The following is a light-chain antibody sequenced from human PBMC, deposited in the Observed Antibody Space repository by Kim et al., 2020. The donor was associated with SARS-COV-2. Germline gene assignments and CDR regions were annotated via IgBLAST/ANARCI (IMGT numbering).Light chain of an antibody. J-gene: IGKJ2*01. CDR3: QQYGSSPYT. V-gene: IGKV3-20*01. CDR2: GAS. Sequence: EIVLTQSPGTLSLSPGERATLSCRASQSVSSSYLAWYQQKPGQAPRLLIYGASNRATGIPDRFSGSGSGTDFTLTISRLEPEDFAVYYCQQYGSSPYTFGQETKLEIK. CDR1: QSVSSSY.